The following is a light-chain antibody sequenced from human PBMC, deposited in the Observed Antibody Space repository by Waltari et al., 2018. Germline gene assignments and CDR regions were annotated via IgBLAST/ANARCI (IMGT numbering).Light chain of an antibody. V-gene: IGLV3-1*01. J-gene: IGLJ3*02. CDR3: QAWDSGSGVV. CDR1: NLGTKY. Sequence: NLGTKYACWYQQKPGQSPVLVIYQDNKRPSGIPERFSGFNSGNTATLTISGTQAMDEADYYCQAWDSGSGVVFGGGTKLTVL. CDR2: QDN.